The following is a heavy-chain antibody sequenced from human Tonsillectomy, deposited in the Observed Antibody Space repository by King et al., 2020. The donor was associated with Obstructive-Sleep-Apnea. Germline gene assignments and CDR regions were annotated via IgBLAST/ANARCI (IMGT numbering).Heavy chain of an antibody. V-gene: IGHV1-3*01. D-gene: IGHD2-15*01. Sequence: QLVQSGAEVKKPGASVKVSCKASGYTFTSYAMHWVRQAPGQRLEWMGWINAGNGNTKYSQKFQGRVTITRDTSASTAYMGLSRLRSEDTAVYYCARDRSTVGRWFDPWGQGTLGTVSS. CDR3: ARDRSTVGRWFDP. J-gene: IGHJ5*02. CDR1: GYTFTSYA. CDR2: INAGNGNT.